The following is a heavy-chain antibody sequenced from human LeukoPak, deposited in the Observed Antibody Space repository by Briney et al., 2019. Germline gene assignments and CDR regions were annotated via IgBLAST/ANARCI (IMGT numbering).Heavy chain of an antibody. CDR3: ARGGPNDYTDY. CDR2: INHSGST. V-gene: IGHV4-34*01. CDR1: GGSFSGYY. J-gene: IGHJ4*02. Sequence: SETLSLTCAVYGGSFSGYYRSWIRQPPGKGLEWIGEINHSGSTNYNPSLKSRVTISVDTSKNQFSLKLSSVTAADTAVYYCARGGPNDYTDYWGQGTLVTVSS.